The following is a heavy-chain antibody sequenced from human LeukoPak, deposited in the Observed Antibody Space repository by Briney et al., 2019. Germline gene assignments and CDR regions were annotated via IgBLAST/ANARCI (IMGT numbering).Heavy chain of an antibody. Sequence: ASVKVSCKASGYTFTDFGISWVRQAPGQGLEWMGWISAYNGDTNYAQKLQGRVTMTTDTSTSTAYMEVRSLRSDDTAVYYCTRGEASTYYDFWSGYYDYFDYWGQGTLVTVSS. V-gene: IGHV1-18*01. CDR2: ISAYNGDT. CDR3: TRGEASTYYDFWSGYYDYFDY. CDR1: GYTFTDFG. J-gene: IGHJ4*02. D-gene: IGHD3-3*01.